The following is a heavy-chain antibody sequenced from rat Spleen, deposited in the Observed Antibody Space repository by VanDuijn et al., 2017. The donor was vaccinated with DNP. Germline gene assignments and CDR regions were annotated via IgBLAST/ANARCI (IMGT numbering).Heavy chain of an antibody. V-gene: IGHV5S13*01. D-gene: IGHD1-2*01. CDR3: ARHGYSSYRFAY. J-gene: IGHJ2*01. Sequence: EVQLVESGGGLVQPGRSLRLSCAASRFTFSNYDMAWVRQAPTKGLEWVASISTSGGSTFYRDSVKGRFTVSRDNAKDTLYLQMDSLRSEDTATYYCARHGYSSYRFAYWGQGVMVTVSS. CDR2: ISTSGGST. CDR1: RFTFSNYD.